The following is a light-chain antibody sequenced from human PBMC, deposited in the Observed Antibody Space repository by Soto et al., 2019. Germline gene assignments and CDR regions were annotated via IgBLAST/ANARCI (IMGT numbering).Light chain of an antibody. CDR2: KAS. CDR3: QHYKRYSEA. CDR1: QTISSW. V-gene: IGKV1-5*03. J-gene: IGKJ1*01. Sequence: DIQMTQSPSTLSGSVGDRVTITCRASQTISSWLAWYQQKPGKAPKLLIYKASTLKSGVPSRFSGSGYGTEFTLTISSLQSDDFATYYCQHYKRYSEAFGQGTKGDI.